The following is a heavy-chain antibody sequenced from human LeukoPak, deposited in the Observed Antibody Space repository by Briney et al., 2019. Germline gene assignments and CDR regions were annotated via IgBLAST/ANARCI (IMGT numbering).Heavy chain of an antibody. J-gene: IGHJ4*02. Sequence: SETLSLTCTVSGGSISSYHWSWIRQPPGKGLEWVGYIYTSGSTNYNPSLKSRVTISVDTSKNQFSLKLSSVTAADTAVYYCARLTVTTPGLAFDYWGQGTLVTVSS. CDR1: GGSISSYH. D-gene: IGHD4-11*01. CDR2: IYTSGST. V-gene: IGHV4-4*09. CDR3: ARLTVTTPGLAFDY.